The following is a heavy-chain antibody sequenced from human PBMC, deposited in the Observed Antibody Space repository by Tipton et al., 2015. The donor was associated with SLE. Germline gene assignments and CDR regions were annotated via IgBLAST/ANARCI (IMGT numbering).Heavy chain of an antibody. D-gene: IGHD1-1*01. CDR1: GFTFSRYD. CDR2: VGTTADR. CDR3: ARALLDVAPGPSGMDA. J-gene: IGHJ6*02. Sequence: SLRLSCAASGFTFSRYDMHWVRQVTGRGLEWISAVGTTADRYYSDSVKGRFTVSRDDVMSSFYLQMYNLRGGDTGVYYCARALLDVAPGPSGMDAWGPGITV. V-gene: IGHV3-13*01.